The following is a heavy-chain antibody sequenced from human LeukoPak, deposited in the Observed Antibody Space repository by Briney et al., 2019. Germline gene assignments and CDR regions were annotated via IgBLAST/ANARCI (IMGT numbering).Heavy chain of an antibody. D-gene: IGHD3-3*01. CDR1: GFTFSSYA. Sequence: GGSLRLSCAASGFTFSSYAMSWVRQAPGKGLEWVSAISGSGGSTYYADSVKGRFTISRVNSKNTLYLQMNSLRAEDTAVYYCAKDRPRVTIFGVVATGLFDYWGQGTLVTVSS. J-gene: IGHJ4*02. V-gene: IGHV3-23*01. CDR2: ISGSGGST. CDR3: AKDRPRVTIFGVVATGLFDY.